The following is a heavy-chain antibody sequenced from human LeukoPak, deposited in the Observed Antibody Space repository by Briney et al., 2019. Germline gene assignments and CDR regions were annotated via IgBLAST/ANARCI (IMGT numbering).Heavy chain of an antibody. J-gene: IGHJ4*02. CDR3: AKGDPIGWFPFDS. CDR1: GFTFSSYS. Sequence: GGSLRLSCAASGFTFSSYSMNWVRQAPGKGLEWVSSISSSSSYIYYADSVKGRFTISRDNAKNSLYLQMSSLRAGDTAVYYCAKGDPIGWFPFDSWGQGTLVTVSS. V-gene: IGHV3-21*04. CDR2: ISSSSSYI. D-gene: IGHD6-19*01.